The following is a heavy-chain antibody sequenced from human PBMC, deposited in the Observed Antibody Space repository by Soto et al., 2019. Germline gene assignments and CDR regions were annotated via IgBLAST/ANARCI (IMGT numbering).Heavy chain of an antibody. J-gene: IGHJ4*02. Sequence: QVQLQESGPGLVKSSETLSLTCTVSGDSMTSYYWTWIRQSPGKGLEWIGYIYSSGNTNYNPSLKSRVTISVDTSNTPFSLKLTSMTAADSAVYYCARGGGWLPDLWGQGTLVTVST. D-gene: IGHD3-22*01. CDR2: IYSSGNT. CDR1: GDSMTSYY. CDR3: ARGGGWLPDL. V-gene: IGHV4-59*01.